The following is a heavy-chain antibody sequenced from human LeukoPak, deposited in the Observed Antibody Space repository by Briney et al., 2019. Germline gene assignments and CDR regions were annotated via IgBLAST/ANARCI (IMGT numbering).Heavy chain of an antibody. CDR3: AGMPGYQLLPFDY. J-gene: IGHJ4*02. V-gene: IGHV4-34*01. Sequence: PSETLSLTCAVYGGSFSGYYWSWIRQPPGKGLEWIGEINHSGSTNYNPSLKSRVTISVDTSKNQFSLKLSSVTAADTAVYYCAGMPGYQLLPFDYWGQGTLVTVSS. CDR2: INHSGST. D-gene: IGHD2-2*01. CDR1: GGSFSGYY.